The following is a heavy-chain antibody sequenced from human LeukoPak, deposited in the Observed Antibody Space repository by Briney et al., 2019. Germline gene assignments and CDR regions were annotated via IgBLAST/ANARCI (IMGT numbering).Heavy chain of an antibody. CDR1: GGSISSSTYC. CDR2: IYYSGST. V-gene: IGHV4-39*07. CDR3: ARENYYGMEV. J-gene: IGHJ6*02. Sequence: SETLSLTCTVSGGSISSSTYCWGWIRQPPGKGLEWIGSIYYSGSTYYNPSLKSRVTMSVDTSKNQFSLKLNSVTAADTAVYYCARENYYGMEVWGQGTTVIVSS.